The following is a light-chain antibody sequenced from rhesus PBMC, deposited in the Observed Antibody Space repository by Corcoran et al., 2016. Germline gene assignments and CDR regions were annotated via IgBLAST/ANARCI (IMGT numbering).Light chain of an antibody. CDR3: QHGYGTPYS. V-gene: IGKV1-74*01. CDR2: AAS. J-gene: IGKJ2*01. CDR1: ENVNNY. Sequence: DIQMTQSPSSLSASVGDRVTITCRASENVNNYLHWYQQKPGKAPKLLIYAASTLQRGVPSRFSGRGSGTDYTFTISSLQPEDVATYYCQHGYGTPYSFGQGTKVEIK.